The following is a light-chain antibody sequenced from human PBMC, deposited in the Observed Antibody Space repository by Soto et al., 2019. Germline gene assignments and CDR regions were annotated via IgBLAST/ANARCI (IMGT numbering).Light chain of an antibody. CDR3: AAWDDGRNGYV. Sequence: QSVLTQPPSASGTPGQRVTISCSGTSSHIGINTVNWYQHLPGAAPKLLIYSNDQRPSGVPDRFSGSKSGTSASLAISGLESEDEADYYCAAWDDGRNGYVFGTGTKLTVL. CDR2: SND. CDR1: SSHIGINT. V-gene: IGLV1-44*01. J-gene: IGLJ1*01.